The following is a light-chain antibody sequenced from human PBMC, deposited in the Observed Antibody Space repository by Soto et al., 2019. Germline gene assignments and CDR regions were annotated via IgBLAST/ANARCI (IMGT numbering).Light chain of an antibody. CDR3: QQYDSSPHT. Sequence: DIEMTQSPCTLSSSPGDRATLSCRASQRISSSVLSWYQQKPGQAHILLIYGASSRPTGIPDRFSGSGSGTDFTLTISRLEPEDFAVYYCQQYDSSPHTFGEGTKVEIK. V-gene: IGKV3-20*01. CDR2: GAS. J-gene: IGKJ4*01. CDR1: QRISSSV.